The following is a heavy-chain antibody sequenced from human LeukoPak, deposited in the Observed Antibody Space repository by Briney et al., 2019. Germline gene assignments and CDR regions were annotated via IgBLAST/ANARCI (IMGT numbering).Heavy chain of an antibody. CDR3: TTLTSFQELGIFRNY. D-gene: IGHD7-27*01. Sequence: TSGGSLRLSCAASGFTFSNAWMNWVRQAPGKGLEWVGCIKRKTDGETTDYAAPVKGRFTISREDSKNMLYLQMNSLKPEDTAVYYCTTLTSFQELGIFRNYWGQGTLVTVSS. CDR1: GFTFSNAW. V-gene: IGHV3-15*01. CDR2: IKRKTDGETT. J-gene: IGHJ4*02.